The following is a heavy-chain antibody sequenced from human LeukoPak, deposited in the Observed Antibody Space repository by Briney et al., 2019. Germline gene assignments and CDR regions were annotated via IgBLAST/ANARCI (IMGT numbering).Heavy chain of an antibody. J-gene: IGHJ5*02. CDR1: GYSIRSAYY. V-gene: IGHV4-38-2*01. Sequence: SETLSLTCAVSGYSIRSAYYWGWLRQSPGKGLEWIGNIHNTGSTYYSPSLKSRVSMSMDTAKNQFSLNLTSVTAADTAVYYCARRVRAPIGSVGRWFDPWGQGSQVIVSS. CDR3: ARRVRAPIGSVGRWFDP. CDR2: IHNTGST. D-gene: IGHD1-26*01.